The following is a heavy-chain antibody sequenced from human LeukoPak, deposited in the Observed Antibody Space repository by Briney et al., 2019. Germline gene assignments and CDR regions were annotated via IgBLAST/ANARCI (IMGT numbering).Heavy chain of an antibody. Sequence: GGSLRLSCAASGFTFSSYSMNWVRQAPGKGLEWVSYISSSSSTIYYADSVEGRFTISRDNSKNTLYLQMNSLRAEDTAVYYCARESAGFGELFPPSFDYWGQGTLVTVSS. CDR1: GFTFSSYS. V-gene: IGHV3-48*01. J-gene: IGHJ4*02. D-gene: IGHD3-10*01. CDR3: ARESAGFGELFPPSFDY. CDR2: ISSSSSTI.